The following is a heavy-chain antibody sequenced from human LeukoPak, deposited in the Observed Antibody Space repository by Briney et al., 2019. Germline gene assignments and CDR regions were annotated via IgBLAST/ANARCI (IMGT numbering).Heavy chain of an antibody. CDR3: ARGSVLWGYY. CDR2: ISSSGGTI. Sequence: PGGSLRLSCAASGFTFITYEMNWVRQAPGKGLEWVSYISSSGGTIYYADSVKGRFTVSRDNAKKSLYLQMNSLRAEDTAVYYCARGSVLWGYYWGQGTLVTVSS. D-gene: IGHD3-16*01. V-gene: IGHV3-48*03. CDR1: GFTFITYE. J-gene: IGHJ4*02.